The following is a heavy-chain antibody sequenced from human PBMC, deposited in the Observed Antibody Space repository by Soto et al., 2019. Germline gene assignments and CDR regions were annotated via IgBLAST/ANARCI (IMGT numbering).Heavy chain of an antibody. CDR1: GFTFSTYA. CDR2: ISGGRSGT. Sequence: EVQLLESGGGLVQPGGSLRLSCAASGFTFSTYAMSWVRQAPGKGLEWVSAISGGRSGTYYADSVRGRFTLSRDDSTNTLYLQMNSLRAEETAIYYCAKGSLGYCSGDIWSFFDLWGQGTLVTVSS. D-gene: IGHD2-15*01. CDR3: AKGSLGYCSGDIWSFFDL. V-gene: IGHV3-23*01. J-gene: IGHJ4*02.